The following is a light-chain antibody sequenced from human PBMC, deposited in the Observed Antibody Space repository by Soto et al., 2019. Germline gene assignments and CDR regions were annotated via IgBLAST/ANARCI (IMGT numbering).Light chain of an antibody. CDR1: QSVSSSY. J-gene: IGKJ4*01. CDR2: GAS. CDR3: QQYGSSPLT. V-gene: IGKV3-20*01. Sequence: ETVLTQSPATLSLSPGERATLSCRASQSVSSSYLAWYQQKPGQAPRLLIYGASSRATGIPDRFSGSGSGTDFTLTISRLEPEDFAVYYCQQYGSSPLTFGGGTKVDTK.